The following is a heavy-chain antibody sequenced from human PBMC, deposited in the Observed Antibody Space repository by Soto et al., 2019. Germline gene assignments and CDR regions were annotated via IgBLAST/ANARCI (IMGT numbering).Heavy chain of an antibody. Sequence: ASVKVSCKTSGYTFPTSYLHWVRQAPGQGLEWMGIINPSDGSTNYAQKFKGRVTMTRDTSTRTVYMELSSLRSEYTAVFYCARADPDDTLSSFGVWGQRTRVTVSS. CDR3: ARADPDDTLSSFGV. V-gene: IGHV1-46*01. CDR1: GYTFPTSY. CDR2: INPSDGST. D-gene: IGHD3-22*01. J-gene: IGHJ4*02.